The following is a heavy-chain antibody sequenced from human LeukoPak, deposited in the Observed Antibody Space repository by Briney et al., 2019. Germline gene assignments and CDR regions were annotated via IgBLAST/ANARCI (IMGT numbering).Heavy chain of an antibody. J-gene: IGHJ3*02. CDR2: IYYSGSA. CDR3: VRDRERAFDI. V-gene: IGHV4-59*01. Sequence: PAETLSLTCTVSGVSISSYYWSRIRQPPGKGLEWIGYIYYSGSANYNPSLKRRVTISVDTSKNQFSLKLSSVTAADTAVYYCVRDRERAFDIWGQGTMVTASS. CDR1: GVSISSYY. D-gene: IGHD5-24*01.